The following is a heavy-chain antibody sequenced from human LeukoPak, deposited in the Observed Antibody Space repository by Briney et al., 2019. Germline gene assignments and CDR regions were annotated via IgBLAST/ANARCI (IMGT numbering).Heavy chain of an antibody. CDR2: IYYSGST. CDR1: GGSISSYY. J-gene: IGHJ5*02. Sequence: SETLSLTCTVPGGSISSYYWSWIRQPPGKGLEWIGYIYYSGSTNYNPSLTSRVTISVDTSKNQFSLKLSSVTAADTAVYYCARDYGSGSYYNSGFHPWGQGTLVTVSS. V-gene: IGHV4-59*01. CDR3: ARDYGSGSYYNSGFHP. D-gene: IGHD3-10*01.